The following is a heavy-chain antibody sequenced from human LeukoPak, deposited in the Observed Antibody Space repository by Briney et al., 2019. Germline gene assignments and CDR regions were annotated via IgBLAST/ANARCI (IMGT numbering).Heavy chain of an antibody. Sequence: SETLSLTCTVSGGSISSGGYYWSWIRQHPGKGLEWIGYIYYSGSTNYNPSLKSRVTISVDTSKNQFSLKLSSVTAADTAVYYCASMVPAAIPYFDYWGQGTLVTVSS. V-gene: IGHV4-61*08. CDR3: ASMVPAAIPYFDY. CDR1: GGSISSGGYY. CDR2: IYYSGST. J-gene: IGHJ4*02. D-gene: IGHD2-2*02.